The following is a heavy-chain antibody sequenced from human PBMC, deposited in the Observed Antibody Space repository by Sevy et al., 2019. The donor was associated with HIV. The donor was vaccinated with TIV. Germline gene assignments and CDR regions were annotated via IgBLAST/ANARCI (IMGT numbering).Heavy chain of an antibody. Sequence: TAAGSLKIFCQGSGDTFTNYWIGWVRQMPGKGLEWMGISFPGDLDTKYSPPFRGQVTISADKSINTAYLQWSSLKASDTAIYYCAGSGSGTSWGWFDPWGQGTLVTVSS. J-gene: IGHJ5*02. V-gene: IGHV5-51*01. CDR1: GDTFTNYW. D-gene: IGHD2-2*01. CDR3: AGSGSGTSWGWFDP. CDR2: SFPGDLDT.